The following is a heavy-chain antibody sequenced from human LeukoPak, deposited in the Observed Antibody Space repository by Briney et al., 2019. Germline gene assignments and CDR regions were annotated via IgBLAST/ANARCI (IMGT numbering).Heavy chain of an antibody. J-gene: IGHJ4*02. CDR3: ARDHCSSTSCYEGGFDY. CDR1: GGSISSGDYY. CDR2: IYYSGST. V-gene: IGHV4-30-4*08. Sequence: PSETLSLTCTVSGGSISSGDYYWSWIRQPPGKGLEWIGYIYYSGSTYYTPSLKSRVTISVDTSKNQFSLKLSSVTAADTAVYYCARDHCSSTSCYEGGFDYWGQGTLVTVSS. D-gene: IGHD2-2*01.